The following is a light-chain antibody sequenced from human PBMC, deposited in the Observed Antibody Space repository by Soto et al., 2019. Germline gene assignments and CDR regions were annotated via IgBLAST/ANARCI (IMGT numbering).Light chain of an antibody. CDR2: GVS. Sequence: DIQITQSPSTLSGSVGDRVTITCRASQSISSSLNWYQQKSGKAPNLLIYGVSTLQSGVPSRFRGSGSGTEFTLTIDSLQPEDFATYFCQQSYRLPLTFGGGTKVDIK. CDR3: QQSYRLPLT. J-gene: IGKJ4*01. V-gene: IGKV1-39*01. CDR1: QSISSS.